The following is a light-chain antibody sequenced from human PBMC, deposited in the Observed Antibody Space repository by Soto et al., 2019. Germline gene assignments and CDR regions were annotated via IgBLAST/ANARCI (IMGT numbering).Light chain of an antibody. Sequence: EIVMTQSPATLSVSPGERAALSCRASQSVSSNLAWYQQKPGQAPRLLIYGASTRATGIPARFSGSGSGTEFTLTISSLQSEDFAVYYGQQYNNWPRLTFGGGTKVDIK. V-gene: IGKV3-15*01. CDR1: QSVSSN. CDR3: QQYNNWPRLT. J-gene: IGKJ4*01. CDR2: GAS.